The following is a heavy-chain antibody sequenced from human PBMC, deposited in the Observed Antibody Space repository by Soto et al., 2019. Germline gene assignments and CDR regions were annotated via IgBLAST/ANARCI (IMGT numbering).Heavy chain of an antibody. CDR3: ARDQDLGGYDLRPMYGLDV. J-gene: IGHJ6*04. Sequence: GGSLRLSCATSGFTFDDYAMHWVRQIPGKGLEWVSGINWNSETVGYADSVKGRFTISRDSAKNSLYLQMTTLRHEDTALYFCARDQDLGGYDLRPMYGLDVWGKGTKVTV. D-gene: IGHD5-12*01. V-gene: IGHV3-9*01. CDR1: GFTFDDYA. CDR2: INWNSETV.